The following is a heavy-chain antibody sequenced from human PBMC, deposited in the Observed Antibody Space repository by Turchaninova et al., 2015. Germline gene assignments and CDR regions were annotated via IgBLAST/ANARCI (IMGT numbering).Heavy chain of an antibody. CDR1: GGSLSGYY. D-gene: IGHD6-13*01. J-gene: IGHJ4*02. V-gene: IGHV4-34*01. Sequence: QVQLQPWGAGLLKPSETLSLTCAVYGGSLSGYYWSWIRQPPGKGLEWIGEINHSVSTNYNPSLKSRVTISVDTSKNQFSLRLSSVTAADTAVYYCARGGAAAGMTPHFDYWGQGTLVTVSS. CDR2: INHSVST. CDR3: ARGGAAAGMTPHFDY.